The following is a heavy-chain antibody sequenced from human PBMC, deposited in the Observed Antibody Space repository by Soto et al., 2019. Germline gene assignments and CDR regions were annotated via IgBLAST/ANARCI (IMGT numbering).Heavy chain of an antibody. CDR2: ISAYNGNT. Sequence: QVQLVQSGAEVKKPGASVKVSCKASGYTFTRYGISWVRQAPGQGLEWVGWISAYNGNTNYAQKLQGRVTMPKDTATSTVYMELRSLRSDDTAVYYCARLDSDYDYYYAMDVWGQGTTVTVSS. V-gene: IGHV1-18*01. CDR1: GYTFTRYG. J-gene: IGHJ6*02. D-gene: IGHD5-18*01. CDR3: ARLDSDYDYYYAMDV.